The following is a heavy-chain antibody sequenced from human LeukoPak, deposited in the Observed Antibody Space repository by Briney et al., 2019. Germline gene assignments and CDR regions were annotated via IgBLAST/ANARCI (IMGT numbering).Heavy chain of an antibody. J-gene: IGHJ4*02. Sequence: GGSLRLSCAASGFTFSSYWMHWVRQAPGKGLVWVSRINTDGSSTSYADSVKGRITISRDNAKNSLYLQMNSLRAEDTAVYYCARADYYDSSGYFDYWGQGTLVTVSS. CDR1: GFTFSSYW. CDR2: INTDGSST. D-gene: IGHD3-22*01. CDR3: ARADYYDSSGYFDY. V-gene: IGHV3-74*01.